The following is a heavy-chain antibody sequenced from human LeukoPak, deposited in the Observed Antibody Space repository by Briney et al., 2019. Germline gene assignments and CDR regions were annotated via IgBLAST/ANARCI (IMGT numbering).Heavy chain of an antibody. CDR2: IKEDGSEK. Sequence: PGGSLRLSCAASGFTFSNYWMSWVRQAPGKGLEWVANIKEDGSEKYYVDSVKGRFTISRDNSKNTLYLQMNSLRPEDTAVYYCARRYSGSYNYYYMDVWGKGTTVTVSS. D-gene: IGHD1-26*01. V-gene: IGHV3-7*01. CDR1: GFTFSNYW. CDR3: ARRYSGSYNYYYMDV. J-gene: IGHJ6*03.